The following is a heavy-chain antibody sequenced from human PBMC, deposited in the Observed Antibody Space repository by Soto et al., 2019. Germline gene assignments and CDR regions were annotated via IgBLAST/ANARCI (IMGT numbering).Heavy chain of an antibody. CDR3: AKDPMTTVTLLYYYYGMDV. CDR2: ISGSGGST. J-gene: IGHJ6*02. Sequence: PGGSLRLSCAASGFTFSSYAMSWVRQAPGKGLEWVSAISGSGGSTYYADSVKGRFTISRDNSKNTLYLQMNSLRAEDTAVYYCAKDPMTTVTLLYYYYGMDVWGQGTTVTVSS. V-gene: IGHV3-23*01. CDR1: GFTFSSYA. D-gene: IGHD4-17*01.